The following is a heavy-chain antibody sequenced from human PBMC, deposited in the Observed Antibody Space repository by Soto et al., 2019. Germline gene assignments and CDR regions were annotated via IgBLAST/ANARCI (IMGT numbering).Heavy chain of an antibody. CDR3: AKDRGLVLSFYFDY. Sequence: EVQLVESGGGLVQPGRSLRLSCAASGFTFDDYAMHWVRQAPGKGLEWVSGISWNSGSIGYADSVKGRFTISRDNAMNSLYLQMNSLRAEDTALYYCAKDRGLVLSFYFDYWGQGTLVTVSS. V-gene: IGHV3-9*01. D-gene: IGHD6-19*01. CDR1: GFTFDDYA. J-gene: IGHJ4*02. CDR2: ISWNSGSI.